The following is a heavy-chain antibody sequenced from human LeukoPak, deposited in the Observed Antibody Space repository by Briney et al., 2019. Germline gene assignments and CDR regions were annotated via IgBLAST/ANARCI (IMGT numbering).Heavy chain of an antibody. CDR2: TYDSGSA. D-gene: IGHD5-12*01. J-gene: IGHJ5*02. CDR1: GDSINNNY. Sequence: PSETLSLTCTVSGDSINNNYWSWIRQPPGRALEWIGYTYDSGSAKVNPSLKSRVTISVDTSKNLFSLKLTSVTAADTAVYYCATCRDEFGGYGFTSWGQGTLVTVSS. CDR3: ATCRDEFGGYGFTS. V-gene: IGHV4-59*01.